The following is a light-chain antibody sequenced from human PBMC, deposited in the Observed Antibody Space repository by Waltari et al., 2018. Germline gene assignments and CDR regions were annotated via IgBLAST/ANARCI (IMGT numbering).Light chain of an antibody. J-gene: IGKJ4*01. Sequence: SLSASVGDRVTITCRASQGIRNDLGWYQQKPGEAPKLLIYAASTLQSGVSSRFSGSGSGTDFTLTISSLQPEDFATYYCLQDYNYPLTFGGGTKVEIK. CDR3: LQDYNYPLT. CDR1: QGIRND. V-gene: IGKV1-6*01. CDR2: AAS.